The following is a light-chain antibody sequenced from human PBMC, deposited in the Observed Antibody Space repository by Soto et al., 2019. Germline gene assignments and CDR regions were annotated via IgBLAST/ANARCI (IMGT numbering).Light chain of an antibody. J-gene: IGLJ1*01. CDR1: SPNIGGNA. Sequence: QSVLTQPPSASGTPGQRVTISCSGSSPNIGGNAVNWYQQLPGTAPKVLIYSNNQRPSGVPDRFSGSKSVTSASLAISGLQYEDEADYYCAAWDASLNGYVFGTGTKLTVL. CDR2: SNN. V-gene: IGLV1-44*01. CDR3: AAWDASLNGYV.